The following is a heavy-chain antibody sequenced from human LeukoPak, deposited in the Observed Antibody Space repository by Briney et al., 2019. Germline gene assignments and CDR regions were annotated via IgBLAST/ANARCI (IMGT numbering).Heavy chain of an antibody. V-gene: IGHV3-23*01. D-gene: IGHD3-9*01. Sequence: GGSLRLSCAASGFTFSSYAMSWVRQAPGKGLEWVSAISGSGGSTYYADSVKGRFTISRDNSGNTLFLQMNSLRAEDTAIYYCARDFHYFFDYCGQGTLVTVSS. CDR2: ISGSGGST. J-gene: IGHJ4*02. CDR1: GFTFSSYA. CDR3: ARDFHYFFDY.